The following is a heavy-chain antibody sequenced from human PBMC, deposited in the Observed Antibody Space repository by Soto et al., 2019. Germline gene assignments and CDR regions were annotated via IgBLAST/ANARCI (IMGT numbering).Heavy chain of an antibody. CDR3: ARVEMATMKRRGMDV. D-gene: IGHD3-10*01. CDR2: IYHSGST. Sequence: PSETLSLTCAGSGGSISSSNWWSWVRQPPGKGLEWIGEIYHSGSTNYNPSLKSRVTISVDKSKNQFSLKLSSVTAADTAAYYCARVEMATMKRRGMDVWGQGTTVTVSS. J-gene: IGHJ6*02. V-gene: IGHV4-4*02. CDR1: GGSISSSNW.